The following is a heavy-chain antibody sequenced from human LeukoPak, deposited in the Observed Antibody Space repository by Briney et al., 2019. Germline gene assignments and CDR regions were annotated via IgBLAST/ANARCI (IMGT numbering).Heavy chain of an antibody. CDR2: ISAYNGNT. CDR1: GYTFTSYG. Sequence: ASVKVSCKASGYTFTSYGISWVRQAPGQGLEWMGWISAYNGNTNYAQKLQGRVTMTTDTSTSTAYMELGSLRSDDTAVYYCARERGRYYGSGSYFDYWGQGTLVTVSS. D-gene: IGHD3-10*01. V-gene: IGHV1-18*01. J-gene: IGHJ4*02. CDR3: ARERGRYYGSGSYFDY.